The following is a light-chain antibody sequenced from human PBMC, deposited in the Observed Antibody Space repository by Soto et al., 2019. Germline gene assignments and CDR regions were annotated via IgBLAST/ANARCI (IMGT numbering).Light chain of an antibody. V-gene: IGKV1-27*01. J-gene: IGKJ3*01. CDR2: AAS. CDR3: QRYHSALLT. CDR1: QDIRNY. Sequence: DIQMTQSPSSLSAPVGDRVTMTCRASQDIRNYVAWYQQKPGEVPKLLIYAASTLQSGVPARFSGGGFGTDFTLTISSLRPEDVATYYCQRYHSALLTFGPGTKVDLK.